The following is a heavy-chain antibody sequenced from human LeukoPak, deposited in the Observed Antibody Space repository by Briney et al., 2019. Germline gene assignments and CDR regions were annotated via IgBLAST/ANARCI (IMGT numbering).Heavy chain of an antibody. J-gene: IGHJ4*02. D-gene: IGHD4-17*01. Sequence: GGSLRLSCAASGFTFSTYSMNWVRQAPGKGLEWVSYISSSGRIIYYADSVKGRFTISRDNAKNSLYLHMNSLRAEDTALYYCARDRDSGDYGIDYWGQGTLVTVSS. CDR3: ARDRDSGDYGIDY. CDR2: ISSSGRII. CDR1: GFTFSTYS. V-gene: IGHV3-48*04.